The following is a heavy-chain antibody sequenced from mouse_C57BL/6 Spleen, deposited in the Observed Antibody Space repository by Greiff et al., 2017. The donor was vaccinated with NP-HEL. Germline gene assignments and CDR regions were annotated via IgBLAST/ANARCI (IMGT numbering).Heavy chain of an antibody. D-gene: IGHD1-1*01. CDR3: ARSPSCGSSYGFAY. CDR1: GYAFSSSW. Sequence: QVQLKESGPELVKPGASVKISCKASGYAFSSSWMNWVKQRPGKGLEWIGRIYPGDGDTNYNGKFKGKATLTADKSSSTAYMQLSSLTSEGSAVYFCARSPSCGSSYGFAYWGQGTLVTVSA. V-gene: IGHV1-82*01. CDR2: IYPGDGDT. J-gene: IGHJ3*01.